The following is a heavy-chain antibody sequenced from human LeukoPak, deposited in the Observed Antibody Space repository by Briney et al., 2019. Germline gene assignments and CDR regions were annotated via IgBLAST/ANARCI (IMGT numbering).Heavy chain of an antibody. D-gene: IGHD6-13*01. Sequence: GGSLRLSCAASGFTFSSYAMHWVRQAPGKGLEWVAVISYDGSNKYYADSVKGRFTISRDNSKNTLYLQMNSLRAKDTAVYYCASEEEAAAGFDYWGQGTLVTVSS. CDR2: ISYDGSNK. CDR1: GFTFSSYA. J-gene: IGHJ4*02. V-gene: IGHV3-30-3*01. CDR3: ASEEEAAAGFDY.